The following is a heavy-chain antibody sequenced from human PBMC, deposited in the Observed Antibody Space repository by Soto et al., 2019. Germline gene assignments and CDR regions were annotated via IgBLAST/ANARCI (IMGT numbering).Heavy chain of an antibody. D-gene: IGHD3-16*01. Sequence: PGESLKISCKGSGYSFTSYWIGWVRQMPGKGLEWMGIIYPGDSDTRYSPSFQGQVTISADKSISTAYLQWSSLKASDTATYYCARHGANYYYYMDVWGKGTTVTVSS. CDR2: IYPGDSDT. CDR1: GYSFTSYW. J-gene: IGHJ6*03. V-gene: IGHV5-51*01. CDR3: ARHGANYYYYMDV.